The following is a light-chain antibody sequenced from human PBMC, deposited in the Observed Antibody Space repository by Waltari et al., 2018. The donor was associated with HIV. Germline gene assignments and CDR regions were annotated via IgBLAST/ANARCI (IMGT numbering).Light chain of an antibody. CDR3: QAWDSSTPKV. Sequence: SYELTQPPSVSVSPGQTASITCSGDKLGDKYTCWYQQKPGQSPVLVIYKDSKRPSGIPGRFSGYNSGNTATLTISGTQAMDEADYYCQAWDSSTPKVFGGGTKLTVL. CDR1: KLGDKY. J-gene: IGLJ2*01. V-gene: IGLV3-1*01. CDR2: KDS.